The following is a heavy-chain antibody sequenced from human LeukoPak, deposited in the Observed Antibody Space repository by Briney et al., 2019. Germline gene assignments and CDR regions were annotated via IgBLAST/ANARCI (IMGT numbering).Heavy chain of an antibody. CDR2: IYSGGST. J-gene: IGHJ6*02. CDR1: GFTVSSNY. V-gene: IGHV3-66*01. CDR3: ARDARAVDDSGIYYYGTDV. D-gene: IGHD3-22*01. Sequence: GGSLRLSCAASGFTVSSNYMSWVRQAPGKGLEWVSVIYSGGSTYYADSVKGRFTISRDNSKNTLYLQMNSLRAEDTAVYYCARDARAVDDSGIYYYGTDVWGQGTTVTVSS.